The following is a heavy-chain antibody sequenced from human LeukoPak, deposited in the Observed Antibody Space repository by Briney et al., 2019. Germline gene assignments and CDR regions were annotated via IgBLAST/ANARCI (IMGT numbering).Heavy chain of an antibody. CDR3: ARGVVTDDYYMDV. CDR1: GGSVNSCRYY. V-gene: IGHV4-61*02. J-gene: IGHJ6*03. D-gene: IGHD2-21*02. Sequence: SETLSLTCTVSGGSVNSCRYYWTWIRQPAGKGLEWIGRLYTNDNTNYNPSLESRVSISLDTSKSQFYLQLTSVTAADTAVYFCARGVVTDDYYMDVWGKGTTVTVSS. CDR2: LYTNDNT.